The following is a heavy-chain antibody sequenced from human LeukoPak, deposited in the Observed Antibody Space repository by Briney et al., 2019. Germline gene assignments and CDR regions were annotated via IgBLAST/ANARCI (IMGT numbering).Heavy chain of an antibody. V-gene: IGHV1-46*01. Sequence: GASVKVSCKASGYTFTSYYMHWVRQAPGQGLEWMGIINPSGGSTIYAQKFQGRVTMTRDTSTSTVYMELSSLRSEDTAVYYCARDRPDYGGLDYWGQGTLVTVSS. J-gene: IGHJ4*02. CDR2: INPSGGST. CDR3: ARDRPDYGGLDY. CDR1: GYTFTSYY. D-gene: IGHD4-23*01.